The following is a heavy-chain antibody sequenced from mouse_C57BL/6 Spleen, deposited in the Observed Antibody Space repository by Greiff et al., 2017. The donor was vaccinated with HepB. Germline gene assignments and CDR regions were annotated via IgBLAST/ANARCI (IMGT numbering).Heavy chain of an antibody. CDR3: ARGDDGCIFDY. Sequence: QVQLKQPGPELVKPGASVKLSCKASGYAFSSSWMNWVKQRPGQGLEWIGRIDPENGGTNYNGKFKGKATLTADKSSSTAYMQLSSLTSEDSAVYFCARGDDGCIFDYWGQGTILTVSS. V-gene: IGHV1-82*01. CDR1: GYAFSSSW. D-gene: IGHD2-3*01. CDR2: IDPENGGT. J-gene: IGHJ2*01.